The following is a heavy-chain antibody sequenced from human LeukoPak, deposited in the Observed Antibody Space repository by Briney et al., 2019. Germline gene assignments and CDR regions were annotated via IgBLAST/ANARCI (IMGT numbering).Heavy chain of an antibody. V-gene: IGHV5-51*01. CDR3: ARRPTYDSSGYYPNWFDP. CDR1: GYSFTSYW. CDR2: IYPGDSDT. Sequence: GESLQISCQGSGYSFTSYWIGWVRQMPGKGLEWMGIIYPGDSDTRYSPSFQGQVTISADKSISTAYLQWSSLKASDTAMYYCARRPTYDSSGYYPNWFDPWGQGTLVTVSS. D-gene: IGHD3-22*01. J-gene: IGHJ5*02.